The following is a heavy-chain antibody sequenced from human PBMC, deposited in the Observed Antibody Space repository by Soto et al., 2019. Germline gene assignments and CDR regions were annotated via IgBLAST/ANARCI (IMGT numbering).Heavy chain of an antibody. CDR3: ARGPRGGYGDYVFDP. CDR1: GGTFSSYA. D-gene: IGHD4-17*01. Sequence: GASVKVSCKPCGGTFSSYAISWVRQAPGQGLEWMGGIIPIFGTANSAQKLQDRVTMTKDASTSTAYMELRSLRSDDTAVYYCARGPRGGYGDYVFDPWGQGTLVTVSS. V-gene: IGHV1-69*05. CDR2: IIPIFGTA. J-gene: IGHJ5*02.